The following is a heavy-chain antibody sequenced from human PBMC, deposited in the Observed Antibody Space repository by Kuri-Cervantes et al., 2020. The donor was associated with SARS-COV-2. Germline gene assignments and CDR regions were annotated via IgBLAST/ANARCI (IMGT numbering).Heavy chain of an antibody. Sequence: GESLKISCATSGFNFNTYGMHWVRQAPGKGLEWVAFIRHDGSDKYFADSVRGRFSISRDNPKNTLYLQMNSLRAEDTAVYYCAKDPSPYSVLLWFGEFGFDYWGQGTLVTVSS. CDR1: GFNFNTYG. D-gene: IGHD3-10*01. CDR3: AKDPSPYSVLLWFGEFGFDY. J-gene: IGHJ4*02. V-gene: IGHV3-30*02. CDR2: IRHDGSDK.